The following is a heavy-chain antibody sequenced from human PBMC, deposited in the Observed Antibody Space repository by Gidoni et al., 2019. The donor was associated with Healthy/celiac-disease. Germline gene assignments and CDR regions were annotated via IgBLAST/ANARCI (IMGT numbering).Heavy chain of an antibody. V-gene: IGHV5-51*01. CDR1: GDSFTSYW. CDR3: ARQDGNNWNDGEGAFDI. J-gene: IGHJ3*02. Sequence: EVQLVQSGAEVKKPGESLKSSCTGSGDSFTSYWIGWVRQMPGKGLEWMGIIDPGDSDTRYSPSFQGQVTISADKSISTAYLQWSSLKASDTAMYYCARQDGNNWNDGEGAFDIWGQGTMVTVSS. CDR2: IDPGDSDT. D-gene: IGHD1-1*01.